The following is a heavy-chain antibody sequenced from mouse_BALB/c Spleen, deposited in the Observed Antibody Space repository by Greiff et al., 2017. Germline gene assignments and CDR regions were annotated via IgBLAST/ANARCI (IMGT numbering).Heavy chain of an antibody. CDR3: ARDRGVFDY. J-gene: IGHJ2*01. CDR1: GYSITSGYY. Sequence: DVQLQESGPGLVKPSQSLSLTCSVTGYSITSGYYWNWIRQFPGNKLEWMGYISYDGSNNYNPSLKNRISITRDTSKNQFFLKLNSVTTEDTATYYCARDRGVFDYWGQGTTLTVSS. V-gene: IGHV3-6*02. CDR2: ISYDGSN. D-gene: IGHD3-1*01.